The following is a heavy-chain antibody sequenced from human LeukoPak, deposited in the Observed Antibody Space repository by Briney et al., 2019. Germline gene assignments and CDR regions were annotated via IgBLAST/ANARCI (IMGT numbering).Heavy chain of an antibody. J-gene: IGHJ4*02. Sequence: GGSLRLSCGASGVLLSNYNKHWVRQAPGKGLEWLSYISSSSSTIYYADSVKGRFTISRDNAKNSLYLQMNSLRDEDTAVYYCAKDGAHPSGVSNYAPFDYWGQGTLVTVSS. CDR2: ISSSSSTI. CDR3: AKDGAHPSGVSNYAPFDY. V-gene: IGHV3-48*02. D-gene: IGHD1-26*01. CDR1: GVLLSNYN.